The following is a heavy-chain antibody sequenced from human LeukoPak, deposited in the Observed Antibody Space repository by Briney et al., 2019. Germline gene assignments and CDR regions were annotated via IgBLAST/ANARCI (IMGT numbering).Heavy chain of an antibody. V-gene: IGHV3-23*01. CDR3: AKDNLLAQSDSTLGKNHFDY. CDR1: GFTFNSYA. D-gene: IGHD2/OR15-2a*01. Sequence: GGSLRLSCAASGFTFNSYAMSWVRQFPGKWLEWVSSIRAGGVTTYYAGSVKGRFTSPRDNSKNTLDLQMSSLRAEDTALYYCAKDNLLAQSDSTLGKNHFDYWGQGTLVTVSS. CDR2: IRAGGVTT. J-gene: IGHJ4*02.